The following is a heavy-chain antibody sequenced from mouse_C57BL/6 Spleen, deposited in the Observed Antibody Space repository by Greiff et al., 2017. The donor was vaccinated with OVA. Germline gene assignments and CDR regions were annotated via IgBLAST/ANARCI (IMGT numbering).Heavy chain of an antibody. CDR2: ISSGSSTI. Sequence: EVQRVESGGGLVKPGGSLKLSCAASGFTFSDYGMHWVRQAPEQGLEWVAYISSGSSTIYYADTVKGRFTITRDRAKNTLFLQMTSLRSEDTAMYYCARGSYGNCWGQGTLVTVSA. CDR1: GFTFSDYG. CDR3: ARGSYGNC. V-gene: IGHV5-17*01. J-gene: IGHJ3*01. D-gene: IGHD2-1*01.